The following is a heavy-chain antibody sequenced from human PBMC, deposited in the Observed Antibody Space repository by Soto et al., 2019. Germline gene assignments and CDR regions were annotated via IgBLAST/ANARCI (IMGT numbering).Heavy chain of an antibody. J-gene: IGHJ6*02. V-gene: IGHV1-46*01. CDR2: ISPSGGRT. D-gene: IGHD2-8*01. Sequence: QVQLVQSGAEVKKPGASERISCKASGYTFTSYHLHWVRQAPGQGLEWVGMISPSGGRTTYAQKFQRRVTMTRDTSTNTIFMELNSLRSDDTAIYYCAREGVQGGLDVWGQGTPVTVSS. CDR3: AREGVQGGLDV. CDR1: GYTFTSYH.